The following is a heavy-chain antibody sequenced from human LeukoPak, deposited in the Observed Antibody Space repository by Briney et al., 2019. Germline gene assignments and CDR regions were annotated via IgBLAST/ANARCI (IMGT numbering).Heavy chain of an antibody. Sequence: GGSLRLSCAASGFTFSSYSMNWVRQAPGKGLEWVSSISSSSSYIYYADSVKGRFTISRDNAKNSLYLQMNSLRAEDTAVYYCARAGSGSCYFDYWGQGTLVTVSS. V-gene: IGHV3-21*01. CDR3: ARAGSGSCYFDY. J-gene: IGHJ4*02. D-gene: IGHD1-26*01. CDR1: GFTFSSYS. CDR2: ISSSSSYI.